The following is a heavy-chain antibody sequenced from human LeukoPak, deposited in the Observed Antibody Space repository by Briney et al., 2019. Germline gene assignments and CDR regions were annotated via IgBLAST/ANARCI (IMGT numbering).Heavy chain of an antibody. CDR3: ARALQTQRRGSGSYYYYMDV. Sequence: SETLSLTCTVSGGSISSGSYYWSWIRQPAGKGLEWIGRIYTSGSTNYNPSLKSRVTISVDTSKNQSSLKLSSVTAADTAVYYCARALQTQRRGSGSYYYYMDVWGKGTTVTVSS. D-gene: IGHD4-11*01. V-gene: IGHV4-61*02. J-gene: IGHJ6*03. CDR2: IYTSGST. CDR1: GGSISSGSYY.